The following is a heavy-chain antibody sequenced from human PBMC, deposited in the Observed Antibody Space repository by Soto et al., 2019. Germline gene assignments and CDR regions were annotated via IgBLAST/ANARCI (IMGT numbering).Heavy chain of an antibody. Sequence: QVQLQESGPGLVKPSQTLSLTCTVSGGSLSSGGYYWTWIRQHPGKGLEWIGYIYYSGITYYNPSPKRRLTIAGDTPKSLFAPKLSSVTAAGSAVYSGARAPTFWGQGTLVTVCS. CDR3: ARAPTF. CDR2: IYYSGIT. V-gene: IGHV4-31*03. J-gene: IGHJ4*02. CDR1: GGSLSSGGYY.